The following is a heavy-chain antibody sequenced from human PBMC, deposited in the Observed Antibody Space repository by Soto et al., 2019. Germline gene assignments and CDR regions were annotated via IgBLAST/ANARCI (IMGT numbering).Heavy chain of an antibody. J-gene: IGHJ6*02. Sequence: QVQLVQSGAEVKKPGASVKVSCKASGYTFTSYDINWVRQATGQGLEWMGWMNPNSGNTGYAQKFQGRVNMTRNTSISTAYMELSSLRSEDPAVYYCARERTGTTSMDVWGQGTTVTVSS. CDR2: MNPNSGNT. CDR3: ARERTGTTSMDV. CDR1: GYTFTSYD. V-gene: IGHV1-8*01. D-gene: IGHD1-1*01.